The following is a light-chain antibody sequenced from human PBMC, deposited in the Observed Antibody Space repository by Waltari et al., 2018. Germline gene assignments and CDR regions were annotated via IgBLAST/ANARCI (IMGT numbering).Light chain of an antibody. CDR3: SSQSSNDVVL. CDR1: SNDVGGYNS. V-gene: IGLV2-14*01. Sequence: QSALTQPASVSGSPGQSGTIFCAGTSNDVGGYNSVSWYQEHPGQGPRVIIYDVSDRPSGVSDRFSGARSGNTASLTISGLQAEDEADYYCSSQSSNDVVLFGGGTKLTVL. CDR2: DVS. J-gene: IGLJ2*01.